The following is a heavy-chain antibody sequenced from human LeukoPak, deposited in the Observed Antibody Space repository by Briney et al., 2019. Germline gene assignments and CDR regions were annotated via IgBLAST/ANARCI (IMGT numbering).Heavy chain of an antibody. D-gene: IGHD6-19*01. CDR2: IYYSGCT. CDR3: ARVTRYSSGWYPFDY. J-gene: IGHJ4*02. CDR1: GGSISSYY. V-gene: IGHV4-59*01. Sequence: VKPSETPSLTCTVSGGSISSYYWSWIRQPPGKGREWIGYIYYSGCTSYNPSLKSRVTISVDTSKNQFSLKLSSVTAADTAVYYCARVTRYSSGWYPFDYWGQGTLVTVSS.